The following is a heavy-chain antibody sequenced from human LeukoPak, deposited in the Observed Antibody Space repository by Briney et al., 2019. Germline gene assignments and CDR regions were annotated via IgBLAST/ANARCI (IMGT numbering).Heavy chain of an antibody. CDR1: GFSFGLHW. V-gene: IGHV3-7*03. CDR2: IKEDGTLA. D-gene: IGHD3-22*01. CDR3: VRDGYNQNRFDF. J-gene: IGHJ6*02. Sequence: PGGSLGLSCAASGFSFGLHWMNWVRQAPGKGLEWVANIKEDGTLAYYADSVTGRFSISRDNTKNSLYLQMNGLRAEDTAVYFCVRDGYNQNRFDFWGQGATVTVSS.